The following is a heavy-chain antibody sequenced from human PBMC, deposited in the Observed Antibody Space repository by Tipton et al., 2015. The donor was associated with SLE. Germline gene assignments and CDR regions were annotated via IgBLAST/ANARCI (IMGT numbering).Heavy chain of an antibody. Sequence: GLVKPSETLSLTCTVSGGSISSGGYYWSWIRQHPGKGLEWIGYIYYSGSTYYNPSLKSRVTISVDTSKNQLSLKLTSVTAADTSVYYCARGAKERITLVRVRPYYFDYWGQGSLVTVSS. CDR2: IYYSGST. D-gene: IGHD3-10*01. CDR3: ARGAKERITLVRVRPYYFDY. V-gene: IGHV4-31*03. CDR1: GGSISSGGYY. J-gene: IGHJ4*01.